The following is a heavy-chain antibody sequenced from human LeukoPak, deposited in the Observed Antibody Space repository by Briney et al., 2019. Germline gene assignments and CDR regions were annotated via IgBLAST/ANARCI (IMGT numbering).Heavy chain of an antibody. CDR3: AKTPTSFYYDSSGSQPFDI. J-gene: IGHJ3*02. CDR1: GFTFSSYA. CDR2: ISYDGSNK. V-gene: IGHV3-30*04. D-gene: IGHD3-22*01. Sequence: PGGSLRLSCAASGFTFSSYAMHWVRQAPGKGLEWVAVISYDGSNKYYADSVKGRFTISRDNSKNTLYLQMNSLRAEDTAVYYCAKTPTSFYYDSSGSQPFDIWGQGTMVTVSS.